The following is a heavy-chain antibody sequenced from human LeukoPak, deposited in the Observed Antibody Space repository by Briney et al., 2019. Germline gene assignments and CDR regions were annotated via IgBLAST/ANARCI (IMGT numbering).Heavy chain of an antibody. CDR2: INHSGST. J-gene: IGHJ4*02. CDR1: GGSFSGYY. D-gene: IGHD3-3*01. Sequence: ETLSLTCAVYGGSFSGYYWSWIRQPPGKGLEWIGEINHSGSTNYNPSLKSRVTISLDTSKSQFSLKVRYVTAADTAVYYCARGLNDSWTGENYWGQGTLVTVSS. CDR3: ARGLNDSWTGENY. V-gene: IGHV4-34*01.